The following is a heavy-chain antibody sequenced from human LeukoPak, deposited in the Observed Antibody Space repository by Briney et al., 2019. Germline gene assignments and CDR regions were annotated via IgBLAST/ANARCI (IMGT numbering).Heavy chain of an antibody. Sequence: ASVKVSCKVSGYTLTELSMHWVRQAPGKGLEWMGRINPKSGGTNSAQKFQGRITMTRDTSISTAYMELSRLRSDDTAVYYCARDRGDDTVPYFDYWGQGTLVTVSS. D-gene: IGHD3-22*01. J-gene: IGHJ4*02. CDR2: INPKSGGT. CDR1: GYTLTELS. V-gene: IGHV1-2*06. CDR3: ARDRGDDTVPYFDY.